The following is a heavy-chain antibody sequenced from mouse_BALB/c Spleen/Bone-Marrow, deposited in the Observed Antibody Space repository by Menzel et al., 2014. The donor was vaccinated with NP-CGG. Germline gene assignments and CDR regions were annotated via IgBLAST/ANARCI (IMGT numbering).Heavy chain of an antibody. J-gene: IGHJ2*01. CDR2: IYPGDGET. D-gene: IGHD2-10*02. V-gene: IGHV1-80*01. CDR3: ARKYGDY. CDR1: GYPFSSYW. Sequence: VQVVESGAELVRPGSSVKISCKASGYPFSSYWMNWVKQRPGQGLEWIGQIYPGDGETNYSGKFKGNATLTADKSSSTAYMQLISLTSEDSAVYFCARKYGDYWGQGTTLTVSS.